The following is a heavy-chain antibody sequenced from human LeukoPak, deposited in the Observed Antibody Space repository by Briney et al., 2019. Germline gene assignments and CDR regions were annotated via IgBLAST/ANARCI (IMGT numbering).Heavy chain of an antibody. CDR1: GGSISGYY. D-gene: IGHD6-19*01. V-gene: IGHV4-59*01. J-gene: IGHJ3*02. CDR3: ARGLPGYSGGDDAFDI. Sequence: SETLSLTCTVSGGSISGYYWSWFRLPPGKGLEWIGYIYYNGNTNYNPSLKSRLTISLDTSRNHFSLILSSVTAADTAVYYCARGLPGYSGGDDAFDIWGQGTKVTVSS. CDR2: IYYNGNT.